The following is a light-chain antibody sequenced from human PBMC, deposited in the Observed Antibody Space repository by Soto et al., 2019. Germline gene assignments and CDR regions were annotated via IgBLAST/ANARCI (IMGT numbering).Light chain of an antibody. CDR3: MQALQTPWT. J-gene: IGKJ1*01. CDR1: QSVLNSDGYNR. V-gene: IGKV2-28*01. Sequence: DIVMTQSPLSLPVTPGEAASISCRSSQSVLNSDGYNRMDWYLQKPGRSPQLLIYLGSNRASGVPDRFSGSGSGTDFTLTISRVEAEDLGVYYCMQALQTPWTFGQGTKVEIK. CDR2: LGS.